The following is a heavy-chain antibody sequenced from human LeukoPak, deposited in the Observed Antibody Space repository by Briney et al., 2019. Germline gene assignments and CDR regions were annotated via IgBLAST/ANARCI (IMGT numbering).Heavy chain of an antibody. CDR3: AKLEYYFDSTGYFDY. Sequence: GGSLRLSCAASGFTFSDYYMSWIRQAPGKGLEWVSYISSSGNTVKYADSVKGRFTISRDNAKNSLYLQMNSLRAEDTALYYCAKLEYYFDSTGYFDYWGQGTLVTVSS. CDR2: ISSSGNTV. CDR1: GFTFSDYY. V-gene: IGHV3-11*01. D-gene: IGHD3-22*01. J-gene: IGHJ4*02.